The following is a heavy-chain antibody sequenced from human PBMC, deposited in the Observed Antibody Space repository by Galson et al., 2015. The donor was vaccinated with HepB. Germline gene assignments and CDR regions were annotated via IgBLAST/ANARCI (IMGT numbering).Heavy chain of an antibody. CDR3: ARDGGVSDYNF. J-gene: IGHJ4*02. D-gene: IGHD2-8*02. V-gene: IGHV1-18*01. CDR1: GSTFTGYG. Sequence: SVKVSCKASGSTFTGYGIGWVRQAPGQGLEWTGWISPFNGNTNYAQKLLGRVTLTTDTSTNTAYMELRSLRSDDTAVYYCARDGGVSDYNFWGQGTLLTVSS. CDR2: ISPFNGNT.